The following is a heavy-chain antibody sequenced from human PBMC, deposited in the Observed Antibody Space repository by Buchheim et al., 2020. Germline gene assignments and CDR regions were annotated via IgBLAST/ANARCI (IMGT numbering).Heavy chain of an antibody. CDR2: IKQDGSEK. CDR3: AREAYSSSWYRSYYYYYGMDV. Sequence: EVQLVESGGGLVQPGGSLRLSCAASGFTFSSYWMSWVRQAPGKGLEWVANIKQDGSEKYYVDYVKGRFTISRDNAKNSLYLQMNSLRAEDTAVYYCAREAYSSSWYRSYYYYYGMDVWGQGTT. CDR1: GFTFSSYW. J-gene: IGHJ6*02. D-gene: IGHD6-13*01. V-gene: IGHV3-7*01.